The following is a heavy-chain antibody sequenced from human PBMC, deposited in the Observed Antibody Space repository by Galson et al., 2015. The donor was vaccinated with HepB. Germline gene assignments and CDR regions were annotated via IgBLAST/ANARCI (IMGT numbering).Heavy chain of an antibody. J-gene: IGHJ4*02. CDR3: ARADYYDSSGYYARGRGELDY. CDR1: GYTFTSYG. CDR2: ISAYNGNT. D-gene: IGHD3-22*01. V-gene: IGHV1-18*04. Sequence: SVKVSCKASGYTFTSYGISWVRQAPGQGLEWMGWISAYNGNTNYAQKLQGRVTMTTDTSTSTAYMELRSLRSDDTAVYYCARADYYDSSGYYARGRGELDYWGQGTLVTVSS.